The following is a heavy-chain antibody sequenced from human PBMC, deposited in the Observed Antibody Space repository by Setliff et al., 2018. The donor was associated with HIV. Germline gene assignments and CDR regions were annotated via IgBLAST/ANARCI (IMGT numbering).Heavy chain of an antibody. J-gene: IGHJ4*02. CDR1: GYIFTSYG. Sequence: ASVKVSCKASGYIFTSYGISWVRQAPGQGLEWMGWISAYNGNTNYAQKFQGRVPMTIDTSTSTAYMGLRSLRPDDTAVYYCARVFVDTAVLRVLEYYFDSWGRGTLVTVSS. D-gene: IGHD5-18*01. V-gene: IGHV1-18*01. CDR3: ARVFVDTAVLRVLEYYFDS. CDR2: ISAYNGNT.